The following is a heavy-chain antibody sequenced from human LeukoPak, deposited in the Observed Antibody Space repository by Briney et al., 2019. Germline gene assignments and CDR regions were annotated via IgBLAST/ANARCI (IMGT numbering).Heavy chain of an antibody. J-gene: IGHJ6*03. CDR3: ARAPRRGVMDV. Sequence: GGALRLSCAASGFRFSSHWMSWARQAPGKGLEWVANIKQDGSEKYYVDSVKGRFTISRDNAQNSLHLQMNSLRAEDTAVYYCARAPRRGVMDVWGTGTTVSVSS. CDR2: IKQDGSEK. CDR1: GFRFSSHW. V-gene: IGHV3-7*01. D-gene: IGHD3-10*01.